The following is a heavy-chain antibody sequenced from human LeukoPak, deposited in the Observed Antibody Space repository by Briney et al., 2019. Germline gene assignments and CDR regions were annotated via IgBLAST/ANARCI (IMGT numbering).Heavy chain of an antibody. V-gene: IGHV3-23*01. CDR1: GFTFSSYG. J-gene: IGHJ3*02. Sequence: SGGSLRLSCAASGFTFSSYGMSWVRQAPGKGLGWVSAISGSGGSTYYADSVKGRFTISRDNSKNTLYLQMNSLRAEDTAVYYCAKDRVDYYDSSGYPDAFDIWGQGTMVTVSS. D-gene: IGHD3-22*01. CDR3: AKDRVDYYDSSGYPDAFDI. CDR2: ISGSGGST.